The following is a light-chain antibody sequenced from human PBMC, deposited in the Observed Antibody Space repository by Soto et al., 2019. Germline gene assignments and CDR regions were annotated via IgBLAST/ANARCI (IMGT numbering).Light chain of an antibody. V-gene: IGKV3-20*01. Sequence: EIVLTQSPGTLSLSPGERATLSCRASQSVSNNYLAWYQQKPGQGPRLLIYGVSSRATGIPDRFSGSGSGTDFTLTISRLEPEDFAVYYCQQYGTPPQTFGQGTKVDIK. J-gene: IGKJ1*01. CDR2: GVS. CDR3: QQYGTPPQT. CDR1: QSVSNNY.